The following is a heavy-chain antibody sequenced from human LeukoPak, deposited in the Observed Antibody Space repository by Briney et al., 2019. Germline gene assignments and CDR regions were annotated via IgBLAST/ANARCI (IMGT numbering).Heavy chain of an antibody. V-gene: IGHV4-31*03. D-gene: IGHD3-10*01. J-gene: IGHJ4*02. CDR1: GASFTSGGYY. Sequence: PSETLSLTCTVSGASFTSGGYYWSWVRRHPVKGLEWIGYIFYRGTTRYNPSLTSRITMSLDTSKNQFSLRLSSVTAADTAVYYCARDFGSGTFYNRPFYYWGQGTLVAVSS. CDR3: ARDFGSGTFYNRPFYY. CDR2: IFYRGTT.